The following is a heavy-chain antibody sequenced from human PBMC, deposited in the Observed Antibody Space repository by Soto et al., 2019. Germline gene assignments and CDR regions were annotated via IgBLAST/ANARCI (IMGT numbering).Heavy chain of an antibody. J-gene: IGHJ4*02. CDR2: INPNSGGT. V-gene: IGHV1-2*04. CDR3: ARGEDSSGWGIDY. Sequence: ASVKVSCKASGYTFAGYYMHWVRQAPGQGLEWMGWINPNSGGTNYAQKFQGWVTMTRDTSISTAYMELSRLRSDDTAVYYCARGEDSSGWGIDYWGQGTLVTVSS. D-gene: IGHD6-19*01. CDR1: GYTFAGYY.